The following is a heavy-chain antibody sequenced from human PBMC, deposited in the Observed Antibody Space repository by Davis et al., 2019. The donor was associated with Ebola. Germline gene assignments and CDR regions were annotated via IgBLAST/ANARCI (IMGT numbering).Heavy chain of an antibody. CDR1: GYTFTSYG. V-gene: IGHV1-18*04. J-gene: IGHJ4*02. CDR3: ARSITMIVVGYFDY. Sequence: ASVKVSCKASGYTFTSYGISWVRQAPGQGLEWMGWINPYSGNTNYAQKLQGRVTMTTDTSTSTAYMELRSLRSDDTAVYYCARSITMIVVGYFDYWGQGTLVTVSS. D-gene: IGHD3-22*01. CDR2: INPYSGNT.